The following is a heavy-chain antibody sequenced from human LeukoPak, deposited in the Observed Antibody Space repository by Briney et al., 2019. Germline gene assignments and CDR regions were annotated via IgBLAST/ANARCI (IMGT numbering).Heavy chain of an antibody. Sequence: SETLSLTCTVSGGSISSYYWSWIRQPAGKGLEWIGRIYTSGSTNYNPSLKSRVTMSVDTSKNQFSLKLSSVTAADTAVYYCAREMEIVVVTAMGAFDIWGQGTMVTVSS. CDR1: GGSISSYY. CDR3: AREMEIVVVTAMGAFDI. J-gene: IGHJ3*02. CDR2: IYTSGST. D-gene: IGHD2-21*02. V-gene: IGHV4-4*07.